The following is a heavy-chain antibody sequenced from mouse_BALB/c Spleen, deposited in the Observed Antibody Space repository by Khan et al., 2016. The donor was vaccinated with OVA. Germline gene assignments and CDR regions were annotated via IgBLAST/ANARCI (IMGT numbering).Heavy chain of an antibody. CDR1: GFTFTDTY. J-gene: IGHJ2*01. CDR2: IDPANGNT. V-gene: IGHV14-3*02. CDR3: ARMNA. Sequence: VQLKQSGAELVKPGASVKLSCKASGFTFTDTYMHWVKQRHEKGLEWIGSIDPANGNTKYDPKFKGKATMTADKSSNTAYLQLRSLTSEDTAVYYCARMNAWGQGTTVTVSA.